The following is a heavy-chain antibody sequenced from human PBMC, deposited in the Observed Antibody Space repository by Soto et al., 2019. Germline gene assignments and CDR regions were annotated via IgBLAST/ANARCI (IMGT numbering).Heavy chain of an antibody. D-gene: IGHD3-3*01. CDR1: GYTFTSYG. CDR3: ARVNLPKAIFGVVIMPDWFDP. V-gene: IGHV1-18*01. Sequence: ASVKVSCKASGYTFTSYGISWVRQAPGQGLEWMGWISAYNGNTNYAQKLQGRVTMTTDTSTSTAYMELRSLRSDDTAVYYCARVNLPKAIFGVVIMPDWFDPWGQGTLVTVSS. J-gene: IGHJ5*02. CDR2: ISAYNGNT.